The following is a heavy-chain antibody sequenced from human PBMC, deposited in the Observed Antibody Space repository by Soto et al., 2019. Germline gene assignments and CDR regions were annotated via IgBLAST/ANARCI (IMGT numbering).Heavy chain of an antibody. D-gene: IGHD3-3*01. V-gene: IGHV5-51*01. CDR2: IYPGGSDT. Sequence: GESLKISCKGSGYSFTSYWIGWVRQMPGKGLEWMGIIYPGGSDTRYSPSFQGHVTISADKSISTAYLQWSSLKASDTAMYYCARREYDFWSGYYRPVYGMDVWGQGTTVTVSS. J-gene: IGHJ6*02. CDR1: GYSFTSYW. CDR3: ARREYDFWSGYYRPVYGMDV.